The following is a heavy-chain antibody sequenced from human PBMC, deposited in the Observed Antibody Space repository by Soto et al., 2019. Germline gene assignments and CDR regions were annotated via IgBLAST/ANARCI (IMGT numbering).Heavy chain of an antibody. V-gene: IGHV4-30-4*01. CDR2: IYYSGST. CDR3: ARVYGSYDSSGYYYERYYFDY. D-gene: IGHD3-22*01. J-gene: IGHJ4*02. Sequence: TLSLTCTVSGGSISSGDYYWSWIRQPPGKGLEWIGYIYYSGSTYYNPSLKSRVTISVDTSKNQFSLKLSSVTAADTAVYYCARVYGSYDSSGYYYERYYFDYWGQGTLVTVSS. CDR1: GGSISSGDYY.